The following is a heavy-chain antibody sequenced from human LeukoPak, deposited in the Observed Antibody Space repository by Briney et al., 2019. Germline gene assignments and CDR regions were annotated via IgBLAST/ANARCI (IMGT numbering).Heavy chain of an antibody. D-gene: IGHD3-22*01. J-gene: IGHJ4*02. CDR1: GFTFDDYG. CDR3: ARDRESYYDSSGYSFDY. V-gene: IGHV3-20*04. Sequence: GGTLRLSCAASGFTFDDYGMSWVRQVPGKGLEWVSGINWNGGRTDYADSVKGRFTISRDNAKNSLYLQMNSLRAEDTALYYCARDRESYYDSSGYSFDYWGQGTLVTVSS. CDR2: INWNGGRT.